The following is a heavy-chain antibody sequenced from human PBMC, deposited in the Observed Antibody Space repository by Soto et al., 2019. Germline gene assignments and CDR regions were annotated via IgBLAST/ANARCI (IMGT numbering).Heavy chain of an antibody. Sequence: EVQLVESGGGLVQPGGSLRLSCAASGFNFISYSMNCVRQAPGKWLEWVSYIRSSSSTIYYAESVKGRFTISRDNAKNSLYLQMNSLRAEDTAVSYCARVRSSSWSGWCQGTLVTVSS. V-gene: IGHV3-48*01. D-gene: IGHD6-13*01. CDR3: ARVRSSSWSG. J-gene: IGHJ4*02. CDR2: IRSSSSTI. CDR1: GFNFISYS.